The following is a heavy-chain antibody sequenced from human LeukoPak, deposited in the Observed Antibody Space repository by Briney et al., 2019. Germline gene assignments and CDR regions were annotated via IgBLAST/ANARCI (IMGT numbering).Heavy chain of an antibody. CDR2: IYPGDSDT. CDR1: GYSFTIYW. D-gene: IGHD3-16*01. V-gene: IGHV5-51*03. CDR3: AIFDFLFGEINNWFDP. J-gene: IGHJ5*02. Sequence: AGEGLKISCKGSGYSFTIYWIGWVRQMPGKGLECVGIIYPGDSDTRYSPSFPGQVTISADKSISTAYPQWNRLKASDTAMYYCAIFDFLFGEINNWFDPWGQGTLVTVSS.